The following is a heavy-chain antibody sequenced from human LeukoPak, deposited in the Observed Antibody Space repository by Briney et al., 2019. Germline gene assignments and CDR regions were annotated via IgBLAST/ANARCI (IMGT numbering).Heavy chain of an antibody. J-gene: IGHJ4*02. CDR1: GYTFTGYY. CDR2: INPNSGGT. Sequence: ASVKVSCKASGYTFTGYYFHWVRQAPGQGFEWMGWINPNSGGTNYAQKFQGRVTMTRDTSITTAYMELSRLRSDDSGVYYCARGAGEFGEFDFDYWGQGTLVTVSS. CDR3: ARGAGEFGEFDFDY. D-gene: IGHD3-10*01. V-gene: IGHV1-2*02.